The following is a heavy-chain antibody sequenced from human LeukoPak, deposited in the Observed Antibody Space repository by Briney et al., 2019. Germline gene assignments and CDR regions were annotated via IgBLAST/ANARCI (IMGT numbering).Heavy chain of an antibody. CDR3: ARVLSGSYYGVDY. J-gene: IGHJ4*02. CDR1: GFTFSSYA. V-gene: IGHV4-4*07. D-gene: IGHD1-26*01. Sequence: GSLRLSCAASGFTFSSYAMSWIRQPAGKGLEWIGRIYTSGSTNYNPSLKSRVTISVDTSKNQFSLKLSSVTAADTAVYYCARVLSGSYYGVDYWGQGTLVTVSS. CDR2: IYTSGST.